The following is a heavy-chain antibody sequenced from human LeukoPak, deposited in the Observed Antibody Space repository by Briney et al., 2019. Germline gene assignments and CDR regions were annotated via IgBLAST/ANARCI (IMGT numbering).Heavy chain of an antibody. CDR1: GFTFSSYA. CDR3: ARETGYSSSWYYYYYYMDV. Sequence: GGSLRLSCAASGFTFSSYAMHWVRQAPGKGLEWVAVISYDGSNKYYADSVKGRFTISRDNSKNTLYLQMNSLRAEDTAGYYCARETGYSSSWYYYYYYMDVWGKGTTVTVSS. CDR2: ISYDGSNK. J-gene: IGHJ6*03. D-gene: IGHD6-13*01. V-gene: IGHV3-30*01.